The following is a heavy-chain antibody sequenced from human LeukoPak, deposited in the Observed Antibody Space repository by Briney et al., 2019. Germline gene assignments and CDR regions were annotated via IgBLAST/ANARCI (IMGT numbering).Heavy chain of an antibody. CDR1: GGSISSYY. J-gene: IGHJ4*02. CDR3: ARHGGYSYGPFDY. Sequence: SETLSLTCTVSGGSISSYYWSWIRQPPGKGLEWIGYIYYSGSTNYNPSLKTRVTISVDTSENQFSLKLSSVTAADMAVYYCARHGGYSYGPFDYWGQGTLVTVSS. CDR2: IYYSGST. V-gene: IGHV4-59*08. D-gene: IGHD5-18*01.